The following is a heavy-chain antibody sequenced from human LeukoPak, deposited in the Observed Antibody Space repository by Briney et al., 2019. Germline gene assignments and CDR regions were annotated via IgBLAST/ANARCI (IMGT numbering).Heavy chain of an antibody. CDR2: INWNGGST. Sequence: PGGSLRLSCAASGFTFDDYGMTWVRQAPGKGLEWVSGINWNGGSTGYADSVKGRFTISRDNAKNSLYLQMNSLRAEDTALYYCATWGYGGNAYFDYWGQGTLVTVSS. J-gene: IGHJ4*02. CDR1: GFTFDDYG. CDR3: ATWGYGGNAYFDY. D-gene: IGHD4-23*01. V-gene: IGHV3-20*04.